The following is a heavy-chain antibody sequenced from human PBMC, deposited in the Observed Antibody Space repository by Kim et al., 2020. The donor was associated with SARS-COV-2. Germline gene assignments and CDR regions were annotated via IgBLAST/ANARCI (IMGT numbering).Heavy chain of an antibody. CDR3: ARAMWFGDPAIF. CDR2: MNPNSGNT. D-gene: IGHD3-10*01. V-gene: IGHV1-8*01. Sequence: ASVKVSCKASGYTFTSNDINWVRQATGQGLEWMGWMNPNSGNTAYAQKFQGRVTMTRSTSISTAYMELNSLRPDDTAVYYCARAMWFGDPAIFWGQGTTVTVSS. CDR1: GYTFTSND. J-gene: IGHJ6*02.